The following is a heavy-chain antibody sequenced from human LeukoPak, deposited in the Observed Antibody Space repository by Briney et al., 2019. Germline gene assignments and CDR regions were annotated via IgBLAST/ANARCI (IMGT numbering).Heavy chain of an antibody. V-gene: IGHV3-48*03. CDR3: ARPSYYYYYIDV. J-gene: IGHJ6*03. Sequence: GGSLRLSCAASGFTFSDYEMIWVRQAPGKGLEWVSYISSSGSTIYYAGSVKGRFTISRDNAKNSVSLQMNSLRAEDTAIYYCARPSYYYYYIDVWGNGTTVIISS. CDR2: ISSSGSTI. CDR1: GFTFSDYE.